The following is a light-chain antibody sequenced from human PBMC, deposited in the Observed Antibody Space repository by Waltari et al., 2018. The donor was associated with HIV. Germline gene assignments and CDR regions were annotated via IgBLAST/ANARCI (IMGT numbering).Light chain of an antibody. CDR3: SSYTTSSTYV. Sequence: QSALTQPASVSGSPGQSITISCTGTTSDVGIYNYVSWYRQHSGKAPKLIIYDVSNRPSGVSNRFSGSKSGNTASLTISGLQAEDEADYYCSSYTTSSTYVFGTGTKVTVL. CDR1: TSDVGIYNY. V-gene: IGLV2-14*03. J-gene: IGLJ1*01. CDR2: DVS.